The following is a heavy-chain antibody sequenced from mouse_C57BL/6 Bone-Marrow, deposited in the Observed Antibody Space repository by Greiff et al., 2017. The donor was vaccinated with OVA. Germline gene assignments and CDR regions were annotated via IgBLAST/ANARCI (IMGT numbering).Heavy chain of an antibody. J-gene: IGHJ4*01. CDR1: YTFSRRVH. V-gene: IGHV1-87*01. CDR2: GQGLEWIG. Sequence: VQLQESGPELARPWASVKISCQAFYTFSRRVHFAIRDTNYWMQWVKQRPGQGLEWIGAIYPGNGDTSYNQKFKGKATLTADKSSSTAYMQLSGLTSEDSAVYYCALATRAMDYWGQGTSVTVSS. D-gene: IGHD1-1*01. CDR3: SEDSAVYYCALATRAMDY.